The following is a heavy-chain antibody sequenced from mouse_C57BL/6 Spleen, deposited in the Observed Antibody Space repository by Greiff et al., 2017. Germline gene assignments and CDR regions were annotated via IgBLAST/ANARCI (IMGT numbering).Heavy chain of an antibody. J-gene: IGHJ1*03. CDR3: AFITTVVATRYFDV. CDR2: IDPEDGET. Sequence: EVKLVESGAELVKPGASVKLSCTASGFNIKDYYMHWVKQRTEQGLEWIGRIDPEDGETKYAPKFQGKATITADTSSNTAYLQLSSLTSEDTAVYYCAFITTVVATRYFDVWGTGTTVTVSS. D-gene: IGHD1-1*01. CDR1: GFNIKDYY. V-gene: IGHV14-2*01.